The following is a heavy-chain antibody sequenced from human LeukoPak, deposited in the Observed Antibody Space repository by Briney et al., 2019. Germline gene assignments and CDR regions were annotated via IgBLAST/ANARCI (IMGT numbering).Heavy chain of an antibody. D-gene: IGHD3-3*01. Sequence: GSLRLSCAVSGFTFSNYALSWVRQPPGKGLEWIGSIYYSGSTYYNPSLKSRVTISVDTSKNQFSLKLSSVTAADTAVYYCARGYYDFWSYYYYYMDVWGKGTTVTVSS. J-gene: IGHJ6*03. CDR2: IYYSGST. CDR3: ARGYYDFWSYYYYYMDV. CDR1: GFTFSNYA. V-gene: IGHV4-38-2*01.